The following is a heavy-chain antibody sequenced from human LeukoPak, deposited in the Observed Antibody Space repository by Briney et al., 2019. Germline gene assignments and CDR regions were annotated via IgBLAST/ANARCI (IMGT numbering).Heavy chain of an antibody. CDR3: AREAAWGNWYFDH. V-gene: IGHV3-30*03. CDR2: IGDTVRAT. J-gene: IGHJ2*01. D-gene: IGHD3-16*01. Sequence: VGSLRLSCADSGFTFSIYAMHWVCQAPGKGLEWVADIGDTVRATYYADSVKGRFTTSRDNSQNTLYLEMNSLRYDDTALYYCAREAAWGNWYFDHWGRGTLVTVSS. CDR1: GFTFSIYA.